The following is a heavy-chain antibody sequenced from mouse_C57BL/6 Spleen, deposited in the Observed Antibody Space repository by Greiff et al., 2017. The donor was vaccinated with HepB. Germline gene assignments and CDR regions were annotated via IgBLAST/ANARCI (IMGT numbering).Heavy chain of an antibody. Sequence: EVMLVESEGGLVQPGSSMKLSCTASGFTFSDYYMAWVRQVPEKGLEWVANINYDGSSTYYLDSLKSRFIISRDNAKNILYLQMSSLKSEDTATYYCARDGHYGSSYAMDYWGQGTSVTVSS. J-gene: IGHJ4*01. CDR2: INYDGSST. CDR1: GFTFSDYY. V-gene: IGHV5-16*01. CDR3: ARDGHYGSSYAMDY. D-gene: IGHD1-1*01.